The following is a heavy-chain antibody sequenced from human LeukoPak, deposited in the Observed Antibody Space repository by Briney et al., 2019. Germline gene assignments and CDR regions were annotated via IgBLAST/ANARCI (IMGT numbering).Heavy chain of an antibody. D-gene: IGHD4-17*01. Sequence: GGSLRLSCAASGFTFSNFAMTWVRQAPGKGLEWVSSIVGSSSTYYADSLKGRFTISRDNAKISLYLQMNSLRVEDTAVYYCARGRLYGDYSDYWGQGTLVTVSS. CDR3: ARGRLYGDYSDY. CDR1: GFTFSNFA. J-gene: IGHJ4*02. V-gene: IGHV3-21*01. CDR2: IVGSSST.